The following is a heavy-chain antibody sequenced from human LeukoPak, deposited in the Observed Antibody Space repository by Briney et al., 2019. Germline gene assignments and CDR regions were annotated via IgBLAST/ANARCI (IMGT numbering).Heavy chain of an antibody. D-gene: IGHD3-22*01. CDR2: ISAYNGNT. J-gene: IGHJ1*01. CDR3: ATGNDSSGYFNPYAEYFQH. Sequence: ASVKVSCKASGYTFTSYGISWVRQAPGQGLEWMGWISAYNGNTNYAEKLQGRVTMTTDTSTSTAYMELRSLRSDDTAVYYCATGNDSSGYFNPYAEYFQHWGQGTLVTVSS. CDR1: GYTFTSYG. V-gene: IGHV1-18*01.